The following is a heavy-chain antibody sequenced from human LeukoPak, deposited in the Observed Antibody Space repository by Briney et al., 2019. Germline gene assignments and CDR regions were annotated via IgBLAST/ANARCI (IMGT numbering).Heavy chain of an antibody. J-gene: IGHJ5*01. D-gene: IGHD2-2*01. CDR3: AKEPREYCSSTSCPNWFDS. V-gene: IGHV3-23*01. Sequence: GGSLRLSCAASGFTSNNYAMSWVRQAPGKGLEWLSAISASGGTTYYADSVKGRFTISRDNSENTLFLQMNSLRAEDTAVYYCAKEPREYCSSTSCPNWFDSWGQGTLVTVSS. CDR1: GFTSNNYA. CDR2: ISASGGTT.